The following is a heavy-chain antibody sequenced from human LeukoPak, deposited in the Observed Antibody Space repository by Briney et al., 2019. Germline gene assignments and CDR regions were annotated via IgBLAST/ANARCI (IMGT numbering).Heavy chain of an antibody. D-gene: IGHD6-13*01. CDR1: GFTLRSYS. CDR3: ARDRGSSTGLDY. Sequence: GGSLRLSCAASGFTLRSYSMNWVRQAPGKGLEWVSSISSSSSYIYYADSVKGRFTISRDNAKNSLYLQMNSLRAEDTAVYYCARDRGSSTGLDYWGQGTLVTVSS. V-gene: IGHV3-21*01. J-gene: IGHJ4*02. CDR2: ISSSSSYI.